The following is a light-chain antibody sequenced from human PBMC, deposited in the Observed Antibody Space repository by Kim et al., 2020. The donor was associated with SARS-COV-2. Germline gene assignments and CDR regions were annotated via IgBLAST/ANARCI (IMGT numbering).Light chain of an antibody. CDR2: SAA. CDR1: QSIRSN. V-gene: IGKV3-15*01. CDR3: QQYSSCPLT. Sequence: ILMSQYPATLSVFPGERATLSCRASQSIRSNLAWYQQKPGQAPRLLIYSAATRATGIPARFSGSGSGTEFTLTISSLQSEDFAVYYCQQYSSCPLTSGGVS. J-gene: IGKJ4*01.